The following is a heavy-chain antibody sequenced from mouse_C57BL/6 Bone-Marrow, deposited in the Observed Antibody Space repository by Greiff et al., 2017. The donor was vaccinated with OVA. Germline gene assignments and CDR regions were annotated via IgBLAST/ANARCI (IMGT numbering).Heavy chain of an antibody. Sequence: QVQLQQSGAELARPGASVKLSCKASGYTFTSSGISWVKQRTGQGLEWIGEIYPRSGNTYYNEKFKGKATLTADKSSSTAYMELRSLISEDSAVYFCARKGDYYGSSPWFAYWGQGTLVTVSA. CDR3: ARKGDYYGSSPWFAY. V-gene: IGHV1-81*01. CDR1: GYTFTSSG. CDR2: IYPRSGNT. D-gene: IGHD1-1*01. J-gene: IGHJ3*01.